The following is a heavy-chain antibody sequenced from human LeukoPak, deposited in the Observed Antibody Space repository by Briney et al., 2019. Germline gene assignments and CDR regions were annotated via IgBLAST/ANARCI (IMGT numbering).Heavy chain of an antibody. Sequence: GGSLRLSCAASEFTFSTYVMSWVRQAPGKGLEWVSAISGSGGSTYYADSVKGRFTISRDNSKNTLYLQMNSLGADDTAVYYCAKGNWRYFDYWGQGTLVTVSS. CDR3: AKGNWRYFDY. V-gene: IGHV3-23*01. D-gene: IGHD1-1*01. CDR1: EFTFSTYV. J-gene: IGHJ4*02. CDR2: ISGSGGST.